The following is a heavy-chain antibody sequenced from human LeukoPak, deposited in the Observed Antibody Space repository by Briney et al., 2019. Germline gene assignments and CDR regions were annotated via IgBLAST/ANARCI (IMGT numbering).Heavy chain of an antibody. CDR1: GGSITSGGYS. Sequence: PSETLSLTCTVSGGSITSGGYSWNWIRQPPGKGLEWIGCIYDRGPAYYNPSLKSRFTISVDRPKNQFFLNVTSLTAADTAVYYCARSRQASGLFNSWGQGTLVVVSS. J-gene: IGHJ5*01. D-gene: IGHD3-10*01. CDR3: ARSRQASGLFNS. CDR2: IYDRGPA. V-gene: IGHV4-30-2*01.